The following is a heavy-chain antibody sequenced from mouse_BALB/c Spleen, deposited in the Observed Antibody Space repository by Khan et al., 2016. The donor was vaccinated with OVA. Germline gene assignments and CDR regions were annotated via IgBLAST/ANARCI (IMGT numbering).Heavy chain of an antibody. V-gene: IGHV2-5*01. CDR1: GFSLTNYG. Sequence: VQLVESGPGLVQPSQSLSITCTVSGFSLTNYGVHWVRQSPGKGLEWLGVIWRGGSTDYNAAFMSRLYITKDNSKSQVFLKMNSLQPDDTAIYYCAKNQAGYTMDYWGQGTSVTVSS. J-gene: IGHJ4*01. CDR2: IWRGGST. CDR3: AKNQAGYTMDY.